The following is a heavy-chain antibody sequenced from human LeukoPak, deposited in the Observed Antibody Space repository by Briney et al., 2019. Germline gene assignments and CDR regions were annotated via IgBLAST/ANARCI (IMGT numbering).Heavy chain of an antibody. CDR2: INHSGST. CDR1: GGSFSAYY. V-gene: IGHV4-34*01. J-gene: IGHJ5*02. Sequence: SETLSLTCAVYGGSFSAYYWSWIRQPPGKGLEWIGEINHSGSTNYSPFLKSRVTISVDTSKNQFSLKLSSVTAADTAVYYCASLRVDSNWFDPWGQGTLVTVSS. CDR3: ASLRVDSNWFDP. D-gene: IGHD2-15*01.